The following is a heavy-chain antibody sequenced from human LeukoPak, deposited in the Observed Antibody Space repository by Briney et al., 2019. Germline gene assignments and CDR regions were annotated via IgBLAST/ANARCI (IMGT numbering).Heavy chain of an antibody. CDR3: ARGERYVHAVDV. CDR2: IYYSGST. CDR1: GGSISGGDYY. J-gene: IGHJ6*04. V-gene: IGHV4-30-4*01. Sequence: SQTLSLTCTVSGGSISGGDYYWGWIRHPPGTCLEWVGYIYYSGSTSYNPSLNSRVTISVVTSKNQFSLKLSSVTAADTAVYYCARGERYVHAVDVWGKGTTVTVSS. D-gene: IGHD3-16*01.